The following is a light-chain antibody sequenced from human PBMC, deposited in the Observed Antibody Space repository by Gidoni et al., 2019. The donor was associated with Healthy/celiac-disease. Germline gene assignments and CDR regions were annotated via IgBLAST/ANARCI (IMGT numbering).Light chain of an antibody. J-gene: IGKJ2*01. CDR2: WAS. Sequence: GSLGERATINCKSSQSVLYSSNNKNYLAWYQQKPGQPPKLLIYWASTRESGVPDRFSGSGSGTDFTLTISSLQAEDVAVYYCQQYYSTPPYTFGQGTKLEIK. CDR1: QSVLYSSNNKNY. CDR3: QQYYSTPPYT. V-gene: IGKV4-1*01.